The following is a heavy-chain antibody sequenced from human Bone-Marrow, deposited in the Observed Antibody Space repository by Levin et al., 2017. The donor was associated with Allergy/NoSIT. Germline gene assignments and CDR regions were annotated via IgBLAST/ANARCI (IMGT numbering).Heavy chain of an antibody. Sequence: RGESLKISCAASQFSFNNYVMMWVRLAPGKGLEFVSIIGPSGDGSTYADSVKGRFTISRDNSKNTLYLQMNSLRADDTGRDHGEKDLNRPPDYWGQGTLVTVS. CDR1: QFSFNNYV. CDR3: EKDLNRPPDY. D-gene: IGHD1-14*01. CDR2: IGPSGDGS. V-gene: IGHV3-23*01. J-gene: IGHJ4*02.